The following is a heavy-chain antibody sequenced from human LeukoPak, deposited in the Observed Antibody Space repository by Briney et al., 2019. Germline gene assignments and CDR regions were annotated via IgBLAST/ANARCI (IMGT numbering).Heavy chain of an antibody. D-gene: IGHD3-10*01. CDR1: AYIFANYW. J-gene: IGHJ4*02. Sequence: GESLKISCKGSAYIFANYWIGWVRQMPGKGLEWMGIIYPGDSDTRYSPSFQGQVTISADKSISTAYLQWSSLKASDTAMYYCARLRDFFTSGPVDYWGQGTLVTVSS. CDR2: IYPGDSDT. V-gene: IGHV5-51*01. CDR3: ARLRDFFTSGPVDY.